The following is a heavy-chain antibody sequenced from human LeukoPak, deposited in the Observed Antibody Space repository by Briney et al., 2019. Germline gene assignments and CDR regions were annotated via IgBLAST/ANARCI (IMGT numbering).Heavy chain of an antibody. J-gene: IGHJ1*01. V-gene: IGHV1-8*01. CDR3: ARGNRLSKWLTTREYFQH. Sequence: GASVKVSCKASGYTFTSYDINWVRQATGQGLEWMGWMNPNSGNTGYAQKFQGRVTMTRNTSISTAYMELSSLRSEDTAVYYCARGNRLSKWLTTREYFQHWGQGTLVTVSS. CDR2: MNPNSGNT. D-gene: IGHD6-19*01. CDR1: GYTFTSYD.